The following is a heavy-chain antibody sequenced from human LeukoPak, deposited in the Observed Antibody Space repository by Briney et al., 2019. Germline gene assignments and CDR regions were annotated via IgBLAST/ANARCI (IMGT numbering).Heavy chain of an antibody. V-gene: IGHV4-34*01. Sequence: PSETLSLTCAVYGGSFSGYYWSWIRQPPGKGLEWIGEINHSGSTNYNPSLKSRVTISVDTSKNQFSLKLSSVTAADTAVYNCARDAGYSSNEVFDYWGQGTLVTVSS. CDR2: INHSGST. CDR3: ARDAGYSSNEVFDY. CDR1: GGSFSGYY. J-gene: IGHJ4*02. D-gene: IGHD6-13*01.